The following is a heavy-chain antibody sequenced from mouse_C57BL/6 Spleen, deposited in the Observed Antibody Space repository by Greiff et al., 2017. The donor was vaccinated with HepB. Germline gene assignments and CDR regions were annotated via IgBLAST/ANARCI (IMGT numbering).Heavy chain of an antibody. CDR2: ISYSGST. CDR1: GYSITRGYG. V-gene: IGHV3-2*02. Sequence: DVQLQEWGPGLVKPSQSLSLTCTVTGYSITRGYGWNWIRQFPGNKLEWMGYISYSGSTNYNPSLKSRISITRDTSKNQFFLQLNSVTTEDTATYYCARTARIKYWGQGTTLTVSS. D-gene: IGHD1-2*01. CDR3: ARTARIKY. J-gene: IGHJ2*01.